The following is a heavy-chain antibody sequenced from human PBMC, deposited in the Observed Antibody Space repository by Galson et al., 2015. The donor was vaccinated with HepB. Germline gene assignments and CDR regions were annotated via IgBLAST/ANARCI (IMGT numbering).Heavy chain of an antibody. CDR3: ARGIRADHELRGFYGSGSFPQGGYFDY. D-gene: IGHD3-10*01. V-gene: IGHV4-34*01. CDR2: VNHSGST. J-gene: IGHJ4*02. CDR1: GGSFSGYY. Sequence: SETLSLTCAVYGGSFSGYYWSWIRQPPGKGLEWIGEVNHSGSTNYNPSLKSRVTISVDTSKNQFSLKLSSVTAADTAVYYCARGIRADHELRGFYGSGSFPQGGYFDYWGQGTLVTVSS.